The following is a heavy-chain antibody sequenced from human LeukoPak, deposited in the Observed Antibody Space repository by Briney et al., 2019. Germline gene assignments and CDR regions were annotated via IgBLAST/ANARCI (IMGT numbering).Heavy chain of an antibody. J-gene: IGHJ4*02. CDR2: ISSSSSTI. D-gene: IGHD2-2*01. Sequence: GGSLRLSCAASGFTFSSYSMNWVRQAPGKGLEWVSYISSSSSTIYYADSVKGRFTISRDNAKNSLYLQMNILRAEDTAVYYCATLGSVRYCSSTSCYSSDYWGQGTLVTVSS. CDR1: GFTFSSYS. V-gene: IGHV3-48*04. CDR3: ATLGSVRYCSSTSCYSSDY.